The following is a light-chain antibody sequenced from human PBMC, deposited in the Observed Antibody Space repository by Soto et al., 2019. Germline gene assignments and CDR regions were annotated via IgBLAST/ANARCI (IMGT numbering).Light chain of an antibody. Sequence: EIVMTQSPATLSVSPGERVTLSCRASQSVSSNLAWYQQKPGQAPRLLIYGASTRATGIPDRFSGSGSGTEFSLTISSLESEDFAVYYCQQYNNWPRTFGQGTKVEIK. CDR2: GAS. CDR3: QQYNNWPRT. J-gene: IGKJ1*01. CDR1: QSVSSN. V-gene: IGKV3-15*01.